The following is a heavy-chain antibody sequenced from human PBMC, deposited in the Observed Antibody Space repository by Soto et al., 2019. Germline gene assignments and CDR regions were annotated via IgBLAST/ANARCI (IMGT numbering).Heavy chain of an antibody. CDR2: FDPEGGET. V-gene: IGHV1-24*01. Sequence: ASVKVSCKVSGYTLTELSMHWVRQAPGKGLEWMGGFDPEGGETIYAQKFQGRVTMTEDTSTDTAYMELSSLRSEDKAVYYCATLPLQYIDYWGQGTLVTVSS. J-gene: IGHJ4*02. D-gene: IGHD4-4*01. CDR1: GYTLTELS. CDR3: ATLPLQYIDY.